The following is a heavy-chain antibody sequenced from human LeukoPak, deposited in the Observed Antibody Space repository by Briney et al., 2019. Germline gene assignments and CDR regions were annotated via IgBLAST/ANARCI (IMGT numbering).Heavy chain of an antibody. CDR3: ARGSSGWYVGFDY. J-gene: IGHJ4*02. CDR2: INPNSGGT. Sequence: ASVTVSCKASGCTFTTYDINWVRQAPGQGLEWMGWINPNSGGTNYAQKFQGWVTMTRDTSISTAYMELSRLRSDDTAVYYCARGSSGWYVGFDYWGQGTLVTVSS. CDR1: GCTFTTYD. V-gene: IGHV1-2*04. D-gene: IGHD6-19*01.